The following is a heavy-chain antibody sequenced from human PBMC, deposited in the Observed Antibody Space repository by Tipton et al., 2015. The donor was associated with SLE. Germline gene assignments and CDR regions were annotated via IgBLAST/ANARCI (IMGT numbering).Heavy chain of an antibody. CDR3: ARVESAARPFNWFDP. CDR2: INHSGST. Sequence: TLSLTCAVYGGSFSGYYWSWIRQPPGKGLEWIGEINHSGSTNYNPSLKSRVTISVDTSKNQFSLKLSSVTAADTAVYYCARVESAARPFNWFDPWGQGTLVTVSS. D-gene: IGHD6-6*01. J-gene: IGHJ5*02. V-gene: IGHV4-34*01. CDR1: GGSFSGYY.